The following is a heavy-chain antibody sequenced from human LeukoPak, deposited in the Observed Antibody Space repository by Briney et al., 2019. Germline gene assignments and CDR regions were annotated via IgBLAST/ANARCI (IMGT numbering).Heavy chain of an antibody. Sequence: PGRSLRLSCAASGFTFDDYTMHWVRQAPGKGLEWVSSINWNSAGIDYADSVKGRFTISRDNAKNSLYLQMNSLRAEDTAVYYCARARSSYGYGDAFDIWGQGTMVTVSS. D-gene: IGHD5-18*01. J-gene: IGHJ3*02. CDR2: INWNSAGI. CDR3: ARARSSYGYGDAFDI. V-gene: IGHV3-9*01. CDR1: GFTFDDYT.